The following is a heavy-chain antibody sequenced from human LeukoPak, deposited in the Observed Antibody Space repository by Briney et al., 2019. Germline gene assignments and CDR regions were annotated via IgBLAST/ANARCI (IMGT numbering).Heavy chain of an antibody. J-gene: IGHJ6*03. Sequence: PGGSLRLSCTASGFTFGDYAMSWVRQAPGKGLEWVGFIRSKAYGGTTEYAASVKGRFTISRDDSKSIAYLQMNSLKTEDTAVYYCTRTPGGERYYYYYYMDVWGKGATVTVSS. CDR3: TRTPGGERYYYYYYMDV. CDR2: IRSKAYGGTT. D-gene: IGHD3-16*01. V-gene: IGHV3-49*04. CDR1: GFTFGDYA.